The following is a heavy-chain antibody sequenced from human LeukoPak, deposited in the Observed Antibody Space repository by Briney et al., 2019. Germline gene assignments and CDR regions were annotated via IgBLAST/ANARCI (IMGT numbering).Heavy chain of an antibody. J-gene: IGHJ1*01. CDR3: ARDSDGVAGTTSYFQH. Sequence: GGSLRLSCAASGFTFSSYSMNWVRQAPGKGLEWVSSISTSSSYIYYADSLEGRFTISRDNAKNSLYLQMNSLRAKDTAVYYCARDSDGVAGTTSYFQHWGQGTLVTVSS. CDR2: ISTSSSYI. D-gene: IGHD6-19*01. V-gene: IGHV3-21*01. CDR1: GFTFSSYS.